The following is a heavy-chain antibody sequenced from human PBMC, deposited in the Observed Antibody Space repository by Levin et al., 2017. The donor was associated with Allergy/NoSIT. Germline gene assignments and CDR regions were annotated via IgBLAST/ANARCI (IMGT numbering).Heavy chain of an antibody. CDR1: GFTFDNFG. V-gene: IGHV3-33*01. CDR3: ARDRRFTTTGWFYFDS. CDR2: IWSDGSKQ. J-gene: IGHJ4*02. Sequence: GGSLRLSCAASGFTFDNFGLHWVRQAPGKGLEWLAVIWSDGSKQFYADSVRGRFTISRDNSKNTLFLQMNSLSAEDTAVYYCARDRRFTTTGWFYFDSWGQGPLVTVSS. D-gene: IGHD6-19*01.